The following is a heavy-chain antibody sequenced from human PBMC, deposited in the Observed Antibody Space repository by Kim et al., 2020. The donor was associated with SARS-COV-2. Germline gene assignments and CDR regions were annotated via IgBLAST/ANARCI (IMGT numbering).Heavy chain of an antibody. CDR3: ANQWELRRTGGAFDI. CDR2: ISGSGGST. D-gene: IGHD1-26*01. Sequence: GGSLRLSCAASGFTFSSYAMSWVRQAPGKGLEWVSAISGSGGSTYYADSVKGRFTISRDNSKNTLYLQMNSLRAEDTAVYYCANQWELRRTGGAFDIWGQGTMVTVSS. CDR1: GFTFSSYA. J-gene: IGHJ3*02. V-gene: IGHV3-23*01.